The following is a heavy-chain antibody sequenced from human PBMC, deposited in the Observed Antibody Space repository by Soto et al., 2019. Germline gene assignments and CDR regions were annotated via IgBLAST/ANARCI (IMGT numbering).Heavy chain of an antibody. D-gene: IGHD3-9*01. V-gene: IGHV4-31*03. Sequence: SETLSLTCTVSGGSINTAGYYWNWVRHSPGKGLEWIGYIFYSGTTYYNPSLESRLTMSLDKSKNHFSLRLSPVTAADTAYYYCARSFYDLSTATGGHWFDPWGHGTLVTVSS. CDR3: ARSFYDLSTATGGHWFDP. CDR1: GGSINTAGYY. CDR2: IFYSGTT. J-gene: IGHJ5*02.